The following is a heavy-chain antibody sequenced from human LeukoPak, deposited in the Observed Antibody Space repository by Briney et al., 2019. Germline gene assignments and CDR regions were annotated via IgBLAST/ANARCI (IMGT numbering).Heavy chain of an antibody. J-gene: IGHJ4*02. CDR2: IRSKANSYAI. D-gene: IGHD6-13*01. V-gene: IGHV3-73*01. CDR3: TRHRVGYYYDL. CDR1: GFTFSGSA. Sequence: GGSLRLSCAASGFTFSGSAMHWVRQASGKGLEWVGRIRSKANSYAIAYAASVKGRFTISRDDSKNTAYLQMNSLKTEDTAVYYCTRHRVGYYYDLWGQGTLVTVSS.